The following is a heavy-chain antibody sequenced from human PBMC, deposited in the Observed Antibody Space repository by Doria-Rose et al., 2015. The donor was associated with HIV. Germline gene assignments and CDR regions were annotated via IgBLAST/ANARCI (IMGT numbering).Heavy chain of an antibody. CDR2: IFSDDER. Sequence: QVTLKESGPVLVKPTETLTLTCTVSGVSLSSPGMGVSWIRQPPGKALEWLANIFSDDERSYKTALKRRLTITRGTSKSQVFLTMTDMDPVDTATYYCARIKSSRWYHKYYFDFWGQGTLVIVSA. D-gene: IGHD6-13*01. J-gene: IGHJ4*02. CDR3: ARIKSSRWYHKYYFDF. CDR1: GVSLSSPGMG. V-gene: IGHV2-26*01.